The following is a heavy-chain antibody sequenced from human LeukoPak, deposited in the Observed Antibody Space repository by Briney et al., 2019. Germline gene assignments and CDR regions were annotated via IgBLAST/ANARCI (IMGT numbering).Heavy chain of an antibody. CDR1: GFTFSGYS. CDR3: ARHLKSSRVVPAAMPGVPFDP. V-gene: IGHV4-34*01. CDR2: INHSGST. D-gene: IGHD2-2*01. Sequence: GSLRLSCVASGFTFSGYSMSWVRQPPGKGLEWIGEINHSGSTNYNPSLKSRVTISVDTSKNQFSLKLSSVTAADTAVYYCARHLKSSRVVPAAMPGVPFDPWGQGTLVTVSS. J-gene: IGHJ5*02.